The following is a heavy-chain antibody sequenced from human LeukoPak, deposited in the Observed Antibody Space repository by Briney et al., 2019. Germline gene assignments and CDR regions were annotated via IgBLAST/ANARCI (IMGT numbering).Heavy chain of an antibody. CDR2: INTNTGNP. D-gene: IGHD3-22*01. CDR1: GYTFTSYA. Sequence: ASVKVSCKASGYTFTSYAMNWVRQAPGQGLEWMGWINTNTGNPTYAQGFTGRFVFSLDTSVSTAYLQISSLKAEDTAVYYCASYYDSSGYSYDAFDIWGQGTMVTVSS. CDR3: ASYYDSSGYSYDAFDI. V-gene: IGHV7-4-1*02. J-gene: IGHJ3*02.